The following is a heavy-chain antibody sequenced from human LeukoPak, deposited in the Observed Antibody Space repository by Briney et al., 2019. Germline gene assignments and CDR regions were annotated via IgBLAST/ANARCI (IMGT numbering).Heavy chain of an antibody. J-gene: IGHJ6*02. CDR3: VREYYYYGMDV. Sequence: GGSLRLSCAASGFTFSSYDMHWVRQATGKGLEWVSAIGTAGDTYYPGSVKGRFTISRGNAKNSLYLQMNSLRAGDTAVYYCVREYYYYGMDVWGQGTTVTVSS. CDR1: GFTFSSYD. D-gene: IGHD3-10*01. V-gene: IGHV3-13*01. CDR2: IGTAGDT.